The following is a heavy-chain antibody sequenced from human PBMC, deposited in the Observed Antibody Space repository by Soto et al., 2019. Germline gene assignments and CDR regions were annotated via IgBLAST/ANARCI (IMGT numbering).Heavy chain of an antibody. Sequence: GGSLRLSCAASGFTFTRYSMNWARQAPGKGLEWVSSISSTTNYIYYGDSMKGRFTISRDNAKNSLYLEMNSLRAEDTAVYYCARESEDLTSNFDYWGQGTLVTVSS. V-gene: IGHV3-21*06. CDR3: ARESEDLTSNFDY. CDR2: ISSTTNYI. CDR1: GFTFTRYS. J-gene: IGHJ4*02.